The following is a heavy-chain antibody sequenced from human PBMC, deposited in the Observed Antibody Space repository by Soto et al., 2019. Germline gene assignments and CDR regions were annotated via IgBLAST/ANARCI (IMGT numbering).Heavy chain of an antibody. CDR3: ASRDPGTCVEY. Sequence: SETLSLTCAVSGGSFTSNNWWTWVRQPPGQGLEWIGEIYRTGSTNYNPSLKSRVTISLYKSENQFSLKVTSLTAADPAVYYFASRDPGTCVEYWGQGTWVIVST. J-gene: IGHJ4*02. CDR2: IYRTGST. CDR1: GGSFTSNNW. V-gene: IGHV4-4*02. D-gene: IGHD1-1*01.